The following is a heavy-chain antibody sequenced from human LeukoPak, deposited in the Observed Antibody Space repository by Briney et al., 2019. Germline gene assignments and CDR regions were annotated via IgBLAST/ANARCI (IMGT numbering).Heavy chain of an antibody. J-gene: IGHJ4*02. CDR3: ARDAETSLAN. V-gene: IGHV3-66*01. CDR1: GFAVSSKY. Sequence: GGSLRLSCAASGFAVSSKYMNWVRQAPGKGLEWVTVIYLDGRAGYADSVKGRFTISSDNSKNTVYLQMNSLKDEDTAVYYCARDAETSLANWGQGTLVTVSS. CDR2: IYLDGRA. D-gene: IGHD5-24*01.